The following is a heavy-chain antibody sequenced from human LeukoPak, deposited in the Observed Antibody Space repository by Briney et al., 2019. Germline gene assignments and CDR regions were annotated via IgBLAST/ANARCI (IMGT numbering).Heavy chain of an antibody. CDR3: AADRGGNSRSRAFDI. D-gene: IGHD4-23*01. CDR2: IIPIFGTA. CDR1: GGTFSSYA. J-gene: IGHJ3*02. Sequence: GASVKVSCKASGGTFSSYAISWVRQAPGQGLEWMGGIIPIFGTANYAQKFQGRVTITADESTSTAYMELSSLRSEDTAVYYCAADRGGNSRSRAFDIWGQGTMVTVSS. V-gene: IGHV1-69*13.